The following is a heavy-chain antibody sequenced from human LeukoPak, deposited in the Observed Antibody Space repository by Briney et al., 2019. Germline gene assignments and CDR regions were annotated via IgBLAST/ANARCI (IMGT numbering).Heavy chain of an antibody. J-gene: IGHJ4*02. CDR1: GFTFSSYW. D-gene: IGHD1-26*01. Sequence: GGSLRLSCAASGFTFSSYWMSWVRQAPGKGLEWVANIKQDGSEKYYVDSVKGRFTISRDNAKNSLYLQMNSLRAEDTAVYYCARDRGGSYSAVDYWGQGTLVTVSS. CDR3: ARDRGGSYSAVDY. V-gene: IGHV3-7*01. CDR2: IKQDGSEK.